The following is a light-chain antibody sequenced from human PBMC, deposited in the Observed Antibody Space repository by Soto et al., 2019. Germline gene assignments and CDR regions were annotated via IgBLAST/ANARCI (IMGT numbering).Light chain of an antibody. CDR2: GAS. CDR1: QSVSSN. CDR3: QQYNNWPPWT. J-gene: IGKJ1*01. V-gene: IGKV3-15*01. Sequence: EVVMTQSPATLSVSPGERATISCRASQSVSSNLAWNQQKPGQAPRLLIYGASTRATGIPARFSGSGSGTEFPLTISSRQSEDFAVYYCQQYNNWPPWTFGQGTKVEIK.